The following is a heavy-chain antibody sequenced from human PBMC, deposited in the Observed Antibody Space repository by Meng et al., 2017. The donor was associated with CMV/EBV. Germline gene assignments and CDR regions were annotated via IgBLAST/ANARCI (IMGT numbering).Heavy chain of an antibody. J-gene: IGHJ6*02. Sequence: KVSCKGSGYSFTSYWIGWVRQMPGKGLEWMGIIYPGDSDTRYSPSFQGQVIISADKSISTAYLQWSSLKASDTAMYYCARHVVKDGYYYYYGMDVWGQWTTVTVSS. CDR1: GYSFTSYW. CDR3: ARHVVKDGYYYYYGMDV. V-gene: IGHV5-51*01. D-gene: IGHD5-24*01. CDR2: IYPGDSDT.